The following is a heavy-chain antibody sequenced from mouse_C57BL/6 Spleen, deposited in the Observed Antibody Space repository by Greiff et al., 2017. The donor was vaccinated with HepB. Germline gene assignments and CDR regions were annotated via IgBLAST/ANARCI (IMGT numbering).Heavy chain of an antibody. V-gene: IGHV1-52*01. CDR3: ARVHGSSYDYAMDD. Sequence: QVQLQQPGAELVRPGSSVKLSCKASGYTFTSYWMHWVKQRPIQGLEWIGNIDPSDSETHYNQKFKDKATLTVDKSSSTAYMQLSSLTSEDSAVYYCARVHGSSYDYAMDDWGQGTSVTVSS. J-gene: IGHJ4*01. D-gene: IGHD1-1*01. CDR2: IDPSDSET. CDR1: GYTFTSYW.